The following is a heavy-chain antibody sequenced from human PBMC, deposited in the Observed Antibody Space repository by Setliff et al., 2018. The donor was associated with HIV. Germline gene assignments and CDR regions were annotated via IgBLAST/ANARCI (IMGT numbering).Heavy chain of an antibody. CDR2: ISYTGST. CDR3: ARQTWEYYDTLTGYYRSPKNFDS. Sequence: PETLSLTCTVPGGSINRSNYYWGWIRQPPGKGLEWIGTISYTGSTYYDPSLKSRVTISLDTSKNQFFLKLSSVTAPDTAIYYCARQTWEYYDTLTGYYRSPKNFDSWGQGTLVTVSS. D-gene: IGHD3-9*01. J-gene: IGHJ4*02. V-gene: IGHV4-39*01. CDR1: GGSINRSNYY.